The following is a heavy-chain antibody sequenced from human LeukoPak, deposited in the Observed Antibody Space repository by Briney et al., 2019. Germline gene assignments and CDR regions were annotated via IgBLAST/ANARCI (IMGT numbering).Heavy chain of an antibody. CDR3: ASFLGYCSGGSCYSGGTYYYYYYMDV. D-gene: IGHD2-15*01. J-gene: IGHJ6*03. CDR1: GFTFSSYS. V-gene: IGHV3-48*01. Sequence: GGSLRLSCAASGFTFSSYSMLWVRQAPGKGLEWVSYISSSSSTIYYADSVKGRFTISRDNAKNSLYLQMNTLRAEDTAVYYCASFLGYCSGGSCYSGGTYYYYYYMDVWGKGTTVTISS. CDR2: ISSSSSTI.